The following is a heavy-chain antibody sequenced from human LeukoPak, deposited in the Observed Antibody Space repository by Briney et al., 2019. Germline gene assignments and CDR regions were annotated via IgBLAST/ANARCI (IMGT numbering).Heavy chain of an antibody. D-gene: IGHD4-11*01. CDR1: GFTFSSNG. V-gene: IGHV3-30*18. J-gene: IGHJ6*02. Sequence: PGGSLRLSCAASGFTFSSNGMHWVRQAPGKGLEWVAVISYDGSNKYYADSVKGRFTISRDNSKNTLYLQMNSLRAEDTAVYYCANPLHKYSTGGYYGMDVWGQGTTVTVSS. CDR2: ISYDGSNK. CDR3: ANPLHKYSTGGYYGMDV.